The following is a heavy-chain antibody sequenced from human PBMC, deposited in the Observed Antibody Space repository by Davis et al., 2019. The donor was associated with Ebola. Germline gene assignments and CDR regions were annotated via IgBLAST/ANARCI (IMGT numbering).Heavy chain of an antibody. D-gene: IGHD3-3*01. CDR3: ARGRYYDFWSGYYQGKNYYYMDV. V-gene: IGHV4-34*01. J-gene: IGHJ6*03. CDR1: GGSFSGYY. CDR2: INHSGST. Sequence: PSETLSLTCAVYGGSFSGYYWSWIRQPPGKGLEWIGEINHSGSTNYNPSLKSRVTISVDTSKNQFSLKLSSVTAADTAVYYCARGRYYDFWSGYYQGKNYYYMDVWGKGTTVTVSS.